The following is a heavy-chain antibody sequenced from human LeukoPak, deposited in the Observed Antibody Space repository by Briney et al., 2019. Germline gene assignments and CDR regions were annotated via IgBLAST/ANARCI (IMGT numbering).Heavy chain of an antibody. Sequence: SQTLSLTCTVSGGSINSGDFYWNSTRHPPGKGVEWNGYIYYSGRTHYNPSLKSRVTISVDTSKNQFSLKLSSVTAADTAVYYCAREPGWLQPYFDYWGQGTLVTVSS. D-gene: IGHD5-24*01. CDR3: AREPGWLQPYFDY. V-gene: IGHV4-30-4*08. CDR1: GGSINSGDFY. J-gene: IGHJ4*02. CDR2: IYYSGRT.